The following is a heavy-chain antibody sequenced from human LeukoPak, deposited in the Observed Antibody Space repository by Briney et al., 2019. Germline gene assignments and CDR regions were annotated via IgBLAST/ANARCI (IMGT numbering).Heavy chain of an antibody. Sequence: SETLSLTCAVSGGSLSSGGYSWSWIRQPPGKGLEWIGYIYHSGSTYYNPSLKSRVTISVDRSKNQFSLKLSSVTAADTAVYYCARASGYSSSPFDYWGQGTLVTVSS. CDR2: IYHSGST. J-gene: IGHJ4*02. D-gene: IGHD3-3*01. V-gene: IGHV4-30-2*01. CDR3: ARASGYSSSPFDY. CDR1: GGSLSSGGYS.